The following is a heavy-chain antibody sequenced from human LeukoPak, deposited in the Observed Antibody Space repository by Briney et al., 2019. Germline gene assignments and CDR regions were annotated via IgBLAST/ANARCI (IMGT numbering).Heavy chain of an antibody. J-gene: IGHJ5*02. CDR2: ISSSSSTI. Sequence: GGSPRLSCAASGFTFSSYSMNWVRQAPGKGLEWVSYISSSSSTIYYADSVKGRFTISRDNAKNSLYLQMNSLRAEDTAVYYCARGAPGRPWGQGTLVTVSS. CDR1: GFTFSSYS. V-gene: IGHV3-48*04. CDR3: ARGAPGRP.